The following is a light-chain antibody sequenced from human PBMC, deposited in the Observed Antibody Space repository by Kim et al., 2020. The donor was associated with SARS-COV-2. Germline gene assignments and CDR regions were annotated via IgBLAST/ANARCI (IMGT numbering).Light chain of an antibody. CDR1: QGINTY. CDR3: QQYLGSPFT. Sequence: SFGDRVSITCRASQGINTYLAWFQQKPGKAPKSLIYAASTLQSGVPSRFSGSGSGTDFTLTINDLQPEDFATYYCQQYLGSPFTFGQGTRLEIK. J-gene: IGKJ5*01. V-gene: IGKV1-16*01. CDR2: AAS.